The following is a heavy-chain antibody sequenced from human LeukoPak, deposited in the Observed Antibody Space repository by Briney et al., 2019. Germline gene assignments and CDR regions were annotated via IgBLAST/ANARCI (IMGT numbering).Heavy chain of an antibody. V-gene: IGHV3-7*01. Sequence: GGSLRLSCAASGFTLSTYWMSWVRLAPGKGLEWVATIKKDGSQKDYVDSVKGRFTISRDNSKNTLYLQMNSLRAEDTAVYYCAKSPYSSGWYGYFDYWGQGTLVTVSS. D-gene: IGHD6-19*01. J-gene: IGHJ4*02. CDR3: AKSPYSSGWYGYFDY. CDR2: IKKDGSQK. CDR1: GFTLSTYW.